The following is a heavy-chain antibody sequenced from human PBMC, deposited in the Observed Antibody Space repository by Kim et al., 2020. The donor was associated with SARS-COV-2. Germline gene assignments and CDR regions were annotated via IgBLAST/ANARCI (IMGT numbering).Heavy chain of an antibody. Sequence: GRSLRLSCAASGFTFSSYAMHWVRQAPGKGLEWVAVISYDGSNKYYADSVKGRFSISRDNSKNTLYLQMNSLRAEDTAVYYCARDRATHYFDYWGQGTLV. V-gene: IGHV3-30*04. CDR2: ISYDGSNK. J-gene: IGHJ4*02. CDR1: GFTFSSYA. CDR3: ARDRATHYFDY. D-gene: IGHD5-12*01.